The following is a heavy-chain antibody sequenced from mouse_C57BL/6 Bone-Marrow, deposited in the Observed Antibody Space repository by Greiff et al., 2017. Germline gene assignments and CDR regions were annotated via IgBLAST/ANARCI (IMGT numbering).Heavy chain of an antibody. J-gene: IGHJ1*03. V-gene: IGHV1-20*01. D-gene: IGHD1-1*01. CDR3: ARERFITTVVARYFDV. Sequence: VQLQQSGPELVKPGDSVKISCKASGYSFTGYFMNWVMQSHGTSLEWIGRINPYNGDTFYNQKFKGKATLTVDKSSSTAHMELRSLTSEDSAVYYCARERFITTVVARYFDVWGTGTTVTVSS. CDR1: GYSFTGYF. CDR2: INPYNGDT.